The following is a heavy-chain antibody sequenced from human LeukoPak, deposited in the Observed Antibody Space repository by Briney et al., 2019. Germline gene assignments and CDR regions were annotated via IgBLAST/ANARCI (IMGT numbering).Heavy chain of an antibody. J-gene: IGHJ4*02. Sequence: GGSLRLSCAASGFIFSSYGMHWVRHAPGQGLVWVSRIKGDWISTNYADSVKGRFTISRDIAKNTLYLQMNSLRAEDTGVYYCAKDHYWSIDYWGRGTLVTVSS. D-gene: IGHD3-3*01. CDR1: GFIFSSYG. V-gene: IGHV3-74*01. CDR3: AKDHYWSIDY. CDR2: IKGDWIST.